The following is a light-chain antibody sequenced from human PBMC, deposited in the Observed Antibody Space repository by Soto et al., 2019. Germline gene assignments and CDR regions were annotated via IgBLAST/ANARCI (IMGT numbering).Light chain of an antibody. Sequence: EIVMTQSPATLSVSPGERATLSCRASQSVSSNLAWYQQKPGQPPRLLIYGASTRATGIPARFSGSGSGTEFTLTISRLQSEDFAVYYCQHYNNWPRTFGQGTKVEIK. CDR1: QSVSSN. CDR3: QHYNNWPRT. J-gene: IGKJ1*01. CDR2: GAS. V-gene: IGKV3-15*01.